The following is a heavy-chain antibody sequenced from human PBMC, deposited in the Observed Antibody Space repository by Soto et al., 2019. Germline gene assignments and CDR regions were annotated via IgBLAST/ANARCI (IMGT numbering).Heavy chain of an antibody. Sequence: LGGSLRLSCAASGFTFDDYAMHWVRQAPGKGLEWVSGIRWDRSSIGYADSVKGRFTISRDNSKNTLYLQMNSLRAEDTAVYYCARGIVAVVEYYFDYWGQGTLVTVSS. V-gene: IGHV3-9*01. D-gene: IGHD6-19*01. CDR1: GFTFDDYA. CDR3: ARGIVAVVEYYFDY. J-gene: IGHJ4*02. CDR2: IRWDRSSI.